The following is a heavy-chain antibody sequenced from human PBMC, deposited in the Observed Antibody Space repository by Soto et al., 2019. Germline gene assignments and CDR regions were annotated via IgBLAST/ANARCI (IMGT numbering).Heavy chain of an antibody. CDR1: GFTFSGSA. J-gene: IGHJ4*02. V-gene: IGHV3-73*01. Sequence: GGSLRLSCAASGFTFSGSAMHWVRQASGKGLEWVGRIRSKANSYATAYAASVKGRFTISRDDSKNTAYLQMNSLKTEDTAVYYCARARASPSFDYWGQGALVTVSS. CDR2: IRSKANSYAT. CDR3: ARARASPSFDY.